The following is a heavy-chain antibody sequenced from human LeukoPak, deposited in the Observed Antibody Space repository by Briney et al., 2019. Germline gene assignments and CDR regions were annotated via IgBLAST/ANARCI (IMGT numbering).Heavy chain of an antibody. Sequence: SETLSLTCTVSGGSISNYYWSWIRQPPGKGLEWIGYIYYSGSTNYNPSLKSRVTISVDTSKNQFSLKLSSVTAADTAVYYCAREGIAAAEGLDWFDPWGQGTLVTVSS. CDR3: AREGIAAAEGLDWFDP. J-gene: IGHJ5*02. D-gene: IGHD6-13*01. CDR1: GGSISNYY. V-gene: IGHV4-59*12. CDR2: IYYSGST.